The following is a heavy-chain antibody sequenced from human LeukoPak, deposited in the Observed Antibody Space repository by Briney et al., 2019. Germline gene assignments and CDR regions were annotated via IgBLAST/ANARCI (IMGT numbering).Heavy chain of an antibody. J-gene: IGHJ6*02. CDR1: GGSISSGDYY. V-gene: IGHV4-30-4*01. Sequence: PSQTLSLTCTVSGGSISSGDYYWSWIRQPPGKGLEWIGYIYYSGSTYYNPSLKSRVTISVDTSKNQFSLKLSSVTAADTAVYYCARDLGYSYGYYYYYGVDVWGQGTTVTVSS. CDR2: IYYSGST. CDR3: ARDLGYSYGYYYYYGVDV. D-gene: IGHD5-18*01.